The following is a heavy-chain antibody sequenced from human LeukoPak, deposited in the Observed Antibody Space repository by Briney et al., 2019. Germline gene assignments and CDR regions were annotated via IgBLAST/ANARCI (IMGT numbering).Heavy chain of an antibody. Sequence: GGSLRLSCAASGFTFSSYGMHWVRQAPGKGLEWVAVISYDGSNKYYADSVKGRFTISRDNSKNTLYLQMNSLRAEDTAVYYCAKVPFDYDILTGCIDYWGQGTLVTVSS. CDR3: AKVPFDYDILTGCIDY. CDR2: ISYDGSNK. D-gene: IGHD3-9*01. V-gene: IGHV3-30*18. CDR1: GFTFSSYG. J-gene: IGHJ4*02.